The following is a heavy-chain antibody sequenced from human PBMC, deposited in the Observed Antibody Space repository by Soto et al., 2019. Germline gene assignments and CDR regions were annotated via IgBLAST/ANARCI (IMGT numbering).Heavy chain of an antibody. Sequence: LRLSCVGSDFSFSNYGMHWVRQAPGKGPEWVADISYDGNNKYYAESVKGRFTISRDNSKNTLHLQMNSLRAEDTAVYYCAKDWRWQQQIYGMNVWGQGTTVTVSS. D-gene: IGHD6-13*01. CDR3: AKDWRWQQQIYGMNV. CDR2: ISYDGNNK. J-gene: IGHJ6*02. CDR1: DFSFSNYG. V-gene: IGHV3-30*18.